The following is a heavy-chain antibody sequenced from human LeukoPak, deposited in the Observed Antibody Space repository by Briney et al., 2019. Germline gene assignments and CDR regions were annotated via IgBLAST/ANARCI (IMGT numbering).Heavy chain of an antibody. J-gene: IGHJ4*02. CDR1: GFTFITYG. CDR3: AKAHTASLSRGYLDY. V-gene: IGHV3-30*02. CDR2: IHYDGSKN. Sequence: GGSLRLSCAASGFTFITYGMHWVRQVPGMGLEWLAFIHYDGSKNYYADSVKGRFTISRDNSKNTLYLQMNSLRPEDTAVYYCAKAHTASLSRGYLDYWGQGTLVTVSS. D-gene: IGHD3-16*01.